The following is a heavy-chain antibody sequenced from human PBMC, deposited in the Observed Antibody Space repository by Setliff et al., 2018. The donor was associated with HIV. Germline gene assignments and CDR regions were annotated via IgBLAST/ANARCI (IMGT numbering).Heavy chain of an antibody. V-gene: IGHV4-59*12. CDR2: IYYSGST. CDR1: GGSISSYY. CDR3: ARDYYDYVWGSYRLFDY. Sequence: PSETLSLTCTVSGGSISSYYWSWIRQPPGKGLEWIGYIYYSGSTNYNPSLKSRVTISVDTSKNQFSLKLSSVTAADTAVYYCARDYYDYVWGSYRLFDYWGQGTLVTVSS. D-gene: IGHD3-16*02. J-gene: IGHJ4*02.